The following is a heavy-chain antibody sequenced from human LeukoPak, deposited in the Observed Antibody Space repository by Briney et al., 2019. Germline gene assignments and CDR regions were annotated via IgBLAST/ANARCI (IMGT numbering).Heavy chain of an antibody. Sequence: PSETLSLTCTVSGGSISSSSYYWGWIRQPPGKGLEWIGTIYCSGSTNYNPSLKSRATISVDTSNNQFSLKLSSVTAADTAVYYCARHRSTSGYYNWFDPWGQGTLVTVSS. V-gene: IGHV4-39*01. CDR3: ARHRSTSGYYNWFDP. D-gene: IGHD3-3*01. J-gene: IGHJ5*02. CDR1: GGSISSSSYY. CDR2: IYCSGST.